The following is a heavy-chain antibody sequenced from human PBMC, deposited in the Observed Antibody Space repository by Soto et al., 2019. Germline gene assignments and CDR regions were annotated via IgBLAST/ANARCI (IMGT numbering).Heavy chain of an antibody. CDR3: ARHEASGDYGDNTIDY. J-gene: IGHJ4*02. Sequence: QVQLVESGGGVVQPGRSLRLSCAASGFTFSSYGMHWVRQAPGKGLEWVAVIWYDGSNKYYADSVKGRFTISRDNSKNTPYLQMNSLRAEDTAVYYCARHEASGDYGDNTIDYWGQGTLVTVSS. V-gene: IGHV3-33*01. D-gene: IGHD4-17*01. CDR1: GFTFSSYG. CDR2: IWYDGSNK.